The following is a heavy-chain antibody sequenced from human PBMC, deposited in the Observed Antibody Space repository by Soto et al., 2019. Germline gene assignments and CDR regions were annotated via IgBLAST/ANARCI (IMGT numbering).Heavy chain of an antibody. D-gene: IGHD1-26*01. CDR3: ARGGGATNDGLDP. V-gene: IGHV1-46*02. CDR1: GYMFNTYY. Sequence: QVQLVQSGAEVKKPGASVKVSCKTSGYMFNTYYIHWVRQAPGQGLEWMGLVNPSGNSTNYAQKIQGRVTMTRETSTSTGYMEMSSLRSEDTAVYCGARGGGATNDGLDPWGKGTLVTVSS. CDR2: VNPSGNST. J-gene: IGHJ5*02.